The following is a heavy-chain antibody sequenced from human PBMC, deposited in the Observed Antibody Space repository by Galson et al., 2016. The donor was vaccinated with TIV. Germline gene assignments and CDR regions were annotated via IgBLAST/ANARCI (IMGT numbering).Heavy chain of an antibody. V-gene: IGHV1-8*01. Sequence: AVKVSCKTSGYPFNTSEINWVRQSPGQVLEWMGWMNPDNGNKGFAQKFKGRVTLTRDTSTSTDYMEMSGLRFEDTAVYYCARQPVDFLTSTINYYYGMDDWGQGTPVIVSS. CDR2: MNPDNGNK. CDR1: GYPFNTSE. J-gene: IGHJ6*02. CDR3: ARQPVDFLTSTINYYYGMDD. D-gene: IGHD3-10*01.